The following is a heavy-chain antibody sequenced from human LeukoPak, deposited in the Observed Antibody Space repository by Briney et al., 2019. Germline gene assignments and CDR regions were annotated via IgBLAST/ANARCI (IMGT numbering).Heavy chain of an antibody. D-gene: IGHD3-10*01. CDR1: GGSISSGSYY. J-gene: IGHJ4*02. CDR3: ARLYGSGSSLYFDY. CDR2: IYTSGST. V-gene: IGHV4-61*02. Sequence: PSETLSLTCTVSGGSISSGSYYWSWIRQPAGKGLEWIGRIYTSGSTNYNPSLKSRATISVDTSKNQFSLKLSSVTAADTAVYYCARLYGSGSSLYFDYWGQGTLVTVSS.